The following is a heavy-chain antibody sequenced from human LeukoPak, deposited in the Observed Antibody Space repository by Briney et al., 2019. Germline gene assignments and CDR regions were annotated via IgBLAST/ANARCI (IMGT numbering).Heavy chain of an antibody. V-gene: IGHV4-59*08. Sequence: PSETLSLTCTVSGGSISGYYWGWVRQPPGKGVECFGTIHYSGDTNYNPSLKSRVTMSVDTSKNQFSLRLTSVTAADTAVYYCARLRDLYCVFEYWGQGALVTVSS. CDR2: IHYSGDT. CDR3: ARLRDLYCVFEY. D-gene: IGHD3-16*01. CDR1: GGSISGYY. J-gene: IGHJ4*02.